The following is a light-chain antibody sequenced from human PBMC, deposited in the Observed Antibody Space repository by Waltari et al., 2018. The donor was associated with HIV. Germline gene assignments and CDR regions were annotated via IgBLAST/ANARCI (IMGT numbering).Light chain of an antibody. V-gene: IGLV2-14*03. CDR3: SSYIISDVVL. CDR1: STDVAGYNY. J-gene: IGLJ2*01. CDR2: DVS. Sequence: QSALTQPASVSGSPGQSITISCTGISTDVAGYNYVSWYQHYPGKAPKLLIFDVSNRPSGVSNLFSGSKSGNTASLTISGLQAEDEADYYCSSYIISDVVLFGGGTKLTVL.